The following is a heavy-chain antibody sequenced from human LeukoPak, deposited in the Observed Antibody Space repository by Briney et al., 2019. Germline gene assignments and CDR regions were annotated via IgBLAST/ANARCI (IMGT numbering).Heavy chain of an antibody. Sequence: SVKVSCKASGGTFSSYAISWVRQAPGQGLEWMGRIIPILGIANYAQKFQGRVTITADKSTSTVYMELSSLRSEDTAVYYCASWDKVAAAGSWGQGTLVTVSS. CDR1: GGTFSSYA. CDR3: ASWDKVAAAGS. D-gene: IGHD6-13*01. V-gene: IGHV1-69*04. J-gene: IGHJ4*02. CDR2: IIPILGIA.